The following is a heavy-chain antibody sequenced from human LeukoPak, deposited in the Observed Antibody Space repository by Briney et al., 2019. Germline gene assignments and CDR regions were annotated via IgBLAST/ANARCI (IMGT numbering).Heavy chain of an antibody. CDR3: ARWDSSSWYPRPLDY. D-gene: IGHD6-13*01. Sequence: GGSLRLSCAASGFTFSSYAMSWVRQAPGKGLEWVSAISGSGGSTYYADSVKGRFTISRDNSKNTLYLQMNSLRAEDTAVYYCARWDSSSWYPRPLDYWGQGTLVTVSS. V-gene: IGHV3-23*01. CDR2: ISGSGGST. J-gene: IGHJ4*02. CDR1: GFTFSSYA.